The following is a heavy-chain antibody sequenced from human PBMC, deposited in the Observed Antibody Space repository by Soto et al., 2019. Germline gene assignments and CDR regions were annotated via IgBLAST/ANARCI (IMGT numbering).Heavy chain of an antibody. J-gene: IGHJ4*02. D-gene: IGHD1-26*01. CDR3: AVSGSPDRWYYFEY. CDR1: GGTFSSYA. Sequence: SVKVSCKASGGTFSSYAISWVRQAPGQGLEWMGGIIPIFGTANYAQKFQGRVTINTDASTSTAYMELSSLRSEDTAVYYCAVSGSPDRWYYFEYWGKGNLVTVS. V-gene: IGHV1-69*05. CDR2: IIPIFGTA.